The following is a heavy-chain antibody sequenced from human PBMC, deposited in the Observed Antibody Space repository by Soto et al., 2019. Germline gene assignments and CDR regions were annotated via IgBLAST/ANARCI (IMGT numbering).Heavy chain of an antibody. V-gene: IGHV1-69*01. J-gene: IGHJ6*02. D-gene: IGHD2-8*01. CDR2: IIPIFGTA. Sequence: SVKVSCKASGGTFSSYAINWVRQAPGQGLEWMGGIIPIFGTANYAQKFQGRVTITADESTSTAYMEMSSPRSEDTAVYYCARGDPGTALIYYGMDVWGQGTTVTVSS. CDR1: GGTFSSYA. CDR3: ARGDPGTALIYYGMDV.